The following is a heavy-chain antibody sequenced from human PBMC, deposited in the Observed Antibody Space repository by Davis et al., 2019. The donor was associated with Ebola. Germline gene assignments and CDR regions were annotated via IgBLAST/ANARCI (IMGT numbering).Heavy chain of an antibody. Sequence: GESLKISCAASGFTFSSYAMHWVRQAPGKGLEWVAVISYDGSNKYYADPVKGRFTIPRDNAKNTLYLQMNSLRAEDTAVYYCARGHSSSWYTYYYGMDVWGQGTTVTVSS. CDR2: ISYDGSNK. D-gene: IGHD6-13*01. V-gene: IGHV3-30-3*01. CDR3: ARGHSSSWYTYYYGMDV. J-gene: IGHJ6*02. CDR1: GFTFSSYA.